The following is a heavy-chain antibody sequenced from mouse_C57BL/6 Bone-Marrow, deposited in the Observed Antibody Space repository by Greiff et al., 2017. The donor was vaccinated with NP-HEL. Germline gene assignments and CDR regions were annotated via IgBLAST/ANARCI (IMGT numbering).Heavy chain of an antibody. V-gene: IGHV10-1*01. CDR1: GFSFNTYA. D-gene: IGHD2-4*01. J-gene: IGHJ3*01. Sequence: EVKLMESGGGLVQPKGSLKLSCAASGFSFNTYAMNWVRQAPGKGLEWVARIRSKSNNYATYYADSVKDRFTISRDDSESMLYLQMNNLKTEDTAMDYCVSAYDYDVGAYWGQGTLVTVSA. CDR3: VSAYDYDVGAY. CDR2: IRSKSNNYAT.